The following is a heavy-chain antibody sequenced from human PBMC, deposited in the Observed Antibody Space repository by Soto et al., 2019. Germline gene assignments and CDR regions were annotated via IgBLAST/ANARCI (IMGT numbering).Heavy chain of an antibody. J-gene: IGHJ5*02. V-gene: IGHV1-69*06. Sequence: QVQLVQSGAEVKKPGSSVKVSCKASGGTFSSYAISWVRQAPGQGLEWMGGIIPIFGTANYAQKFQGRVTITADKSTSTAYMELSSVRSEDTAVYYCALRGIAVAGTGDGWFDPWGQGTLVTVSS. CDR1: GGTFSSYA. CDR3: ALRGIAVAGTGDGWFDP. D-gene: IGHD6-19*01. CDR2: IIPIFGTA.